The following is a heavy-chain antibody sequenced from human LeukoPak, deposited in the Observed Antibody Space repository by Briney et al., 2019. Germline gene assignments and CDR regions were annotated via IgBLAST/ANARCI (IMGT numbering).Heavy chain of an antibody. CDR3: ARDSLYCSGGSCYDNPDY. Sequence: GASVKVSCKASGYTFTSYGISWVRQAPGQGLEWMGWISAYNGNTNYAQKLQGRVTMTTDTSTSTAYMELRSLRSDDTAVYYCARDSLYCSGGSCYDNPDYWGQGTLVTVSS. V-gene: IGHV1-18*01. D-gene: IGHD2-15*01. CDR2: ISAYNGNT. J-gene: IGHJ4*02. CDR1: GYTFTSYG.